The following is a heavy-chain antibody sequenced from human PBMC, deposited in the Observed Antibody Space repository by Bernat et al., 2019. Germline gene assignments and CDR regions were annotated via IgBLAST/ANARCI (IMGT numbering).Heavy chain of an antibody. V-gene: IGHV4-59*08. D-gene: IGHD3-10*01. CDR2: IYYSGST. J-gene: IGHJ6*02. Sequence: QVQLQESGPGLVKPSETLSLTCTVSGGFISTYYWSWIRQPPGKGLEWIGYIYYSGSTYYNPSLKSRVTISVDTSKNQFSLKLSSVTAADTAVYYCARHPTVRGVPRYYYGMDVWGQGTTVTVSS. CDR1: GGFISTYY. CDR3: ARHPTVRGVPRYYYGMDV.